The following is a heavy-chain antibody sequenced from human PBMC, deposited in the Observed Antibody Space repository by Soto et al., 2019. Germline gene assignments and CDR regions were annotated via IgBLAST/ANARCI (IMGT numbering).Heavy chain of an antibody. CDR2: ISWNSGSI. Sequence: DVQLVESGGGLVQPGRSLRLSCAASGFTFDDYAMHWVRQAPGKGLEWVSGISWNSGSIGYADSVKGRFTISRDNAKNSLYLQMNSLRAEDTALYYCAKDIGFKQQLAENFDYWGQGTLVTVSS. J-gene: IGHJ4*02. CDR1: GFTFDDYA. D-gene: IGHD6-13*01. CDR3: AKDIGFKQQLAENFDY. V-gene: IGHV3-9*01.